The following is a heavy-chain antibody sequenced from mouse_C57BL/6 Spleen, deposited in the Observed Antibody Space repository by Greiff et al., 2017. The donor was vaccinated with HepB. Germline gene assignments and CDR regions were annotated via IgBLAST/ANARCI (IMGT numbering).Heavy chain of an antibody. CDR3: ARGGLLRGYFDV. V-gene: IGHV1-52*01. Sequence: QVQLQQPGAELVRPGSSVKLSCKASGYTFTSYWMHWVKQRPIQGLEWIGNIDPSDSETHYNQEFKDKATLTVDKSSSTSNMQLSSLTSEDSAVYYCARGGLLRGYFDVWGTGTTVTVSS. D-gene: IGHD1-1*01. CDR1: GYTFTSYW. CDR2: IDPSDSET. J-gene: IGHJ1*03.